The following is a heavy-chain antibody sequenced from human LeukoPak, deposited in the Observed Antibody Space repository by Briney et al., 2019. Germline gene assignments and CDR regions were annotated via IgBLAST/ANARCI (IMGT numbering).Heavy chain of an antibody. D-gene: IGHD5-24*01. CDR1: GESLNYYY. Sequence: SETLSLTCAVCGESLNYYYWSWIRQSPEKGLEWIGEVFDGKTTNYNPSPKSRVTISAVTSSNQFSLNLKSVTAADTAVYYCASGAWATRLHSWAQGTLVIVSS. J-gene: IGHJ4*02. V-gene: IGHV4-34*12. CDR3: ASGAWATRLHS. CDR2: VFDGKTT.